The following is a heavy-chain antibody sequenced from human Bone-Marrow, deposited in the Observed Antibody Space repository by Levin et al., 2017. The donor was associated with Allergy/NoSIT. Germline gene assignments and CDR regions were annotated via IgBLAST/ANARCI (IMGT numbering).Heavy chain of an antibody. CDR1: GFTFSSYA. Sequence: GESLKISCAASGFTFSSYAMHWVRQAPGKGLEWVAVISYDGSNKYYADSVKGRFTISRDNSKNTLYLQMNSLRAEDTAVYYCARDDGDYRYFDLWGRGTLVTVSS. D-gene: IGHD4-17*01. J-gene: IGHJ2*01. CDR3: ARDDGDYRYFDL. CDR2: ISYDGSNK. V-gene: IGHV3-30-3*01.